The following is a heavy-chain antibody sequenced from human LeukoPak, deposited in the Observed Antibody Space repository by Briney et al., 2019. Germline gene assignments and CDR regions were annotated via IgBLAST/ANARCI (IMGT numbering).Heavy chain of an antibody. V-gene: IGHV3-7*01. CDR2: IKQGGSEK. CDR1: GFTFSSYW. CDR3: ARKVGDSSGYYYADNWFDP. D-gene: IGHD3-22*01. J-gene: IGHJ5*02. Sequence: GGSLRLSCAASGFTFSSYWMSWVRQAPGKGLEWVANIKQGGSEKYYMDSVKGRFTISRDNAKNSLYRQRNSLRAENTAVYYCARKVGDSSGYYYADNWFDPWGQGTLVTVSS.